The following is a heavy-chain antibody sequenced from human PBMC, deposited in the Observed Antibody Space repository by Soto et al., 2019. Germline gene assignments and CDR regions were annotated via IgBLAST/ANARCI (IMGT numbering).Heavy chain of an antibody. CDR2: ISGTGDST. CDR1: GFTFSNYA. J-gene: IGHJ4*02. V-gene: IGHV3-23*01. D-gene: IGHD6-13*01. CDR3: AFPGIAAADKTGFDY. Sequence: EVQLLESGGGLVQPGGSLRLSCAASGFTFSNYAMSWVRQAPGKGLEWVSTISGTGDSTYYADSVKGRFTISRDNSRNTLYLQVNSLRAEDTAIYYCAFPGIAAADKTGFDYWGQGTLVTVSS.